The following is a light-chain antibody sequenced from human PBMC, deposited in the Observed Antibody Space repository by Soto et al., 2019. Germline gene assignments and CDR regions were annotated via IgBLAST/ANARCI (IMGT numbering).Light chain of an antibody. V-gene: IGLV1-44*01. J-gene: IGLJ2*01. Sequence: QSVLTQPASVSGSPGQSITISCTGTSSDVGSYDLVSWYQQHPGNAPKLLIYSNNQRPSGVPDRFSGSKSGTSASLAISGLQSEDEADYYCAAWDDSLNGSVVFGGGTKLTVL. CDR1: SSDVGSYDL. CDR3: AAWDDSLNGSVV. CDR2: SNN.